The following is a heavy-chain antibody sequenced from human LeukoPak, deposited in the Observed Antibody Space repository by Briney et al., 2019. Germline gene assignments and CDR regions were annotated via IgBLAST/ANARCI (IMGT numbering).Heavy chain of an antibody. V-gene: IGHV5-51*01. Sequence: GESPKISCKGSGYSFTSYWIGWVRQTPGKGLEWMGIIYPGDSDTRYSPSFQGQVTISADKSISTAYLQWSSLKASDTAMYYCARRSTYYYDSSGYYSFDYWSQGTLVTVSS. CDR1: GYSFTSYW. D-gene: IGHD3-22*01. CDR3: ARRSTYYYDSSGYYSFDY. CDR2: IYPGDSDT. J-gene: IGHJ4*02.